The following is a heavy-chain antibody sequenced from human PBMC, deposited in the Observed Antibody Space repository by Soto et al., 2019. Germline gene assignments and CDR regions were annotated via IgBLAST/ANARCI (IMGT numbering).Heavy chain of an antibody. J-gene: IGHJ4*02. CDR3: ARAHAHEGSSGWYVLAFGGGLDY. V-gene: IGHV3-33*01. CDR2: MWYDGSNT. D-gene: IGHD6-19*01. Sequence: GGSLRLSCAASGFTFSSYGMHWVRQAPGKGLEWVAVMWYDGSNTYYADSVKGRFTISRDNSKNTLYLQMNSLRAEDTAMYYCARAHAHEGSSGWYVLAFGGGLDYWGQGTLVTVSS. CDR1: GFTFSSYG.